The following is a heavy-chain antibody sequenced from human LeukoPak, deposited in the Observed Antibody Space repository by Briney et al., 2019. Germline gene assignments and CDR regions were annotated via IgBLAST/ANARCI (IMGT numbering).Heavy chain of an antibody. Sequence: GGSLRLSCAASGFTFSSYAMSWVRQAPGKGLEWVSAISGSGGSAYYADSVKGRSTISRDNSKNTLYLQMNSLRAEDTAVYYCAKDSPRGYSYGLNWGQGTLVTVSS. J-gene: IGHJ4*02. CDR1: GFTFSSYA. CDR3: AKDSPRGYSYGLN. V-gene: IGHV3-23*01. D-gene: IGHD5-18*01. CDR2: ISGSGGSA.